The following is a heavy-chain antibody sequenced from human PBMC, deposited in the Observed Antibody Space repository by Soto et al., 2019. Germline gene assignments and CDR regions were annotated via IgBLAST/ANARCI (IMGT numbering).Heavy chain of an antibody. V-gene: IGHV3-30*18. CDR2: ISYDGSNK. D-gene: IGHD5-18*01. J-gene: IGHJ4*02. Sequence: GGSLRLSCAASGFTFSTYGMHWVRQAPGKGLEWVAVISYDGSNKYYADSVKGRFTISRDNSKNTLYLQMSSLRAEDTAVYYCSKGFSYSVIDYWGQGTLVTVSS. CDR3: SKGFSYSVIDY. CDR1: GFTFSTYG.